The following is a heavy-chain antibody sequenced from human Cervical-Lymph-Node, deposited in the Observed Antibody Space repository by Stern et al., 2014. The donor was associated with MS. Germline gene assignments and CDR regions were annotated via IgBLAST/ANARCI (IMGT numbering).Heavy chain of an antibody. J-gene: IGHJ6*02. Sequence: EVHLVESGGGLVQPGGSLSVSCAASGFIFSRYWMSWVRQAPGKGLEWVAQIKQDGTEKHYVDSVKGRFTISRDNLKNSLYLQMHSLRAEDTGVYYCARDYDFWSGYSSYYYGLDVWGQGTTVTVSS. V-gene: IGHV3-7*01. CDR3: ARDYDFWSGYSSYYYGLDV. CDR2: IKQDGTEK. D-gene: IGHD3-3*01. CDR1: GFIFSRYW.